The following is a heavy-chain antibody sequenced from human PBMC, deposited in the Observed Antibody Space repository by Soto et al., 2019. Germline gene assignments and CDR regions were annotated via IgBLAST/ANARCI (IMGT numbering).Heavy chain of an antibody. CDR2: IYYSGST. D-gene: IGHD5-18*01. J-gene: IGHJ4*02. CDR3: ARQGGWGYSYGYFDY. V-gene: IGHV4-59*01. Sequence: SETLSLTCTVSGGSISSYYWSWIRQPPGKGLEWIGYIYYSGSTNYNPSLKSRVTISVDTSKNQFSLKLRSVTAADTAVYYCARQGGWGYSYGYFDYWGQGTLVTVSS. CDR1: GGSISSYY.